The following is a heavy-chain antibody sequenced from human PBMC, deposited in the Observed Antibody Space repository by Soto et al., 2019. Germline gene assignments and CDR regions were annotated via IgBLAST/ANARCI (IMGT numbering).Heavy chain of an antibody. CDR2: TYYRSKWYN. CDR1: GDSVSSNSAA. Sequence: KQSQTLSLTCAIFGDSVSSNSAAWNWIRQSPSRGLEWLGRTYYRSKWYNDYAVSVKSRITINPDTSKNQFSLQLNSVTPEDTAVYYCARGRPVYGDYEMSGFDYWGQGTLVTVSS. V-gene: IGHV6-1*01. CDR3: ARGRPVYGDYEMSGFDY. J-gene: IGHJ4*02. D-gene: IGHD4-17*01.